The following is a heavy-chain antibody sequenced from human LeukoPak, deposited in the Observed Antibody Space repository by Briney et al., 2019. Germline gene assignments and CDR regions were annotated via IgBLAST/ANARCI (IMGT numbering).Heavy chain of an antibody. V-gene: IGHV3-9*02. D-gene: IGHD5-24*01. Sequence: KPGRSLRLSCAASGFTSDDYATHWVRQAPGKGLEWVSGINWNSGTIGYADSVKGRFTISRDNSKNTLYLQMNSLRAEDTAVYYCANSRDGYNFFDYWGQGTLVTVSS. CDR1: GFTSDDYA. J-gene: IGHJ4*02. CDR2: INWNSGTI. CDR3: ANSRDGYNFFDY.